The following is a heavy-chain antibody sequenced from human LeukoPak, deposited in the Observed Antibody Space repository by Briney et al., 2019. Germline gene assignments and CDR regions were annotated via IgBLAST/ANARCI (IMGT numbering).Heavy chain of an antibody. V-gene: IGHV3-48*04. CDR3: ASSIVVVTARYNWFDP. Sequence: SGGSLRLSCAASGFSFSGYSMTWVRQAPGKGLEWVSYISSSGTTIYYADSVKGRFTISRDNAKNSLYLQMNSLRAEDTAVYYCASSIVVVTARYNWFDPWGQGTLVTVSS. CDR2: ISSSGTTI. CDR1: GFSFSGYS. J-gene: IGHJ5*02. D-gene: IGHD2-21*02.